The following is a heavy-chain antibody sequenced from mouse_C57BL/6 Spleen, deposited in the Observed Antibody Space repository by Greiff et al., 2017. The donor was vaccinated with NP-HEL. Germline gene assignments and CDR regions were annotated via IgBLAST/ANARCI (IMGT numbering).Heavy chain of an antibody. V-gene: IGHV1-64*01. J-gene: IGHJ3*01. CDR1: GYTFTSYW. CDR3: ARILYDYDPFAY. CDR2: IHPNSGST. Sequence: QVQLQQSGAELVKPGASVKLSCKASGYTFTSYWMHWVKQRPGQGLEWIGMIHPNSGSTNYNEKFKSKATLTVDKSSSTAYMQLSSLTSEDSAVYYCARILYDYDPFAYWGQGTLVTVSA. D-gene: IGHD2-4*01.